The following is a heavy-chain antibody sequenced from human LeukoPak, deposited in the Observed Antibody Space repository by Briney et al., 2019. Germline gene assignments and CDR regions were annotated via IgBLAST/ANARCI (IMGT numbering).Heavy chain of an antibody. CDR1: GYTFASYY. D-gene: IGHD3-3*01. CDR2: INPSGGST. CDR3: ARAAASTGEWLLYHYYMDV. V-gene: IGHV1-46*01. J-gene: IGHJ6*03. Sequence: ASVKVSCKASGYTFASYYMHWVRQAPGQGLEWMGIINPSGGSTTYAQKFQGRVTMTRDTSTSTVYMELSSLRSEDTAVYYCARAAASTGEWLLYHYYMDVWGQGTLVTVSS.